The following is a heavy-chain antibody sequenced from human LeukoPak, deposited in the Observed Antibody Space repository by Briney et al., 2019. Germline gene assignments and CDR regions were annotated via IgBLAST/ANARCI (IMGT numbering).Heavy chain of an antibody. CDR2: INTNTGHP. D-gene: IGHD3-22*01. V-gene: IGHV7-4-1*02. CDR3: ARSPRSAYYYDSSAYWNFDP. J-gene: IGHJ5*02. Sequence: ASVKVSCKASGYTFTSYAMNWVRQAPGQGLEWMGWINTNTGHPTYAQGFTGRFVFSLDTSVSTAYLQISSLKAEDTAVYYCARSPRSAYYYDSSAYWNFDPWGQGTLVTVSS. CDR1: GYTFTSYA.